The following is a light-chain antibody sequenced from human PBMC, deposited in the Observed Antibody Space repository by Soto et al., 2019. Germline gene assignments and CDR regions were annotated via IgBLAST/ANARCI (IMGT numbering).Light chain of an antibody. Sequence: QSALTQPPSASGSPGQSVTISCTGTSSDVGGYNDVSWHQQLPGKAPKLMIYEVSKRPSGVPDRFSGSKSGNTASLTVSGLQAEDEADYYCSSHARGDNVVFCGGTKVTVL. CDR1: SSDVGGYND. V-gene: IGLV2-8*01. J-gene: IGLJ2*01. CDR2: EVS. CDR3: SSHARGDNVV.